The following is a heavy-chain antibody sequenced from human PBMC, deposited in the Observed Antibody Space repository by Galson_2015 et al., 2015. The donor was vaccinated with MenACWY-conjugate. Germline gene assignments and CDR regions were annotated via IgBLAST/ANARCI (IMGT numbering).Heavy chain of an antibody. CDR1: GFTFRNYW. J-gene: IGHJ5*02. D-gene: IGHD3-10*01. CDR3: VRDRVSISRAVPSNRLDP. Sequence: SLRLSCAASGFTFRNYWMHWVRQAPGKGPVWISRINRDGSSTTYADSVKGRFTISRDNAKNTLYLQMNSLRVEDTAVYYCVRDRVSISRAVPSNRLDPRRQRTLVTVSS. CDR2: INRDGSST. V-gene: IGHV3-74*01.